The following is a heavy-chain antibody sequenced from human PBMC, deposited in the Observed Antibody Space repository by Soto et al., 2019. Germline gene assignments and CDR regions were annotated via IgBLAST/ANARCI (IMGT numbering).Heavy chain of an antibody. CDR3: AKERGYSYGYEY. V-gene: IGHV1-18*01. J-gene: IGHJ4*02. Sequence: QVQLVQSGAEVKKPGASVKVSCKASGYTFTSYGISWVRQAPGQGLEWMGCISAYNGNTNYAQKLQGRVTMTTDTSTSTAYMDLWRMRSDDTSVYYRAKERGYSYGYEYWGQGTLVPVSS. CDR1: GYTFTSYG. CDR2: ISAYNGNT. D-gene: IGHD5-18*01.